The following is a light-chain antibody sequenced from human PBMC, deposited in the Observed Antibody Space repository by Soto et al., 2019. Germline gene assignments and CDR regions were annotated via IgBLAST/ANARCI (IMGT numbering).Light chain of an antibody. CDR2: DAS. J-gene: IGKJ5*01. CDR1: QSVSSY. Sequence: EVVMTQSPATLSVSPGERATLSCRASQSVSSYLAWYQQKPGQAPRLLIYDASNRATGIPARFSGSGSGTDFTLTISSLEPEDFAVYYCQQYNNWPSITFGQGTRLEIK. CDR3: QQYNNWPSIT. V-gene: IGKV3-11*01.